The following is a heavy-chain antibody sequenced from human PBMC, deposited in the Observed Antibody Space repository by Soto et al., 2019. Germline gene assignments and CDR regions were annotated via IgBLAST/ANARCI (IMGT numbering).Heavy chain of an antibody. CDR2: IYYSGST. V-gene: IGHV4-39*02. J-gene: IGHJ6*02. Sequence: QLQLQESGPGLVKPSETLSLTCTVSGGSISSSSYYWGWIRQPPGKGLEWIGSIYYSGSTYYNPSLKSRVTISVDTSKNQFSLKLSSVTAADTAVYYCAREIAARLYYGMDVWGQGTTVTVSS. D-gene: IGHD6-6*01. CDR3: AREIAARLYYGMDV. CDR1: GGSISSSSYY.